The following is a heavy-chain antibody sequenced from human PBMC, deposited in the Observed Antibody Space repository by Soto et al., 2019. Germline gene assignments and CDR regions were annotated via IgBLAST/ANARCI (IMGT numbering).Heavy chain of an antibody. J-gene: IGHJ2*01. D-gene: IGHD1-26*01. Sequence: ASVKVSCKASGYTFTGYYMHWVRQAPGQGLEWMGWINPNSGGTNYAQKFQGWVTMTRDTSISTAYMELSRLRSDDTAVYYCAREISGDRWYFDLWGRGTLVTVSS. CDR1: GYTFTGYY. V-gene: IGHV1-2*04. CDR2: INPNSGGT. CDR3: AREISGDRWYFDL.